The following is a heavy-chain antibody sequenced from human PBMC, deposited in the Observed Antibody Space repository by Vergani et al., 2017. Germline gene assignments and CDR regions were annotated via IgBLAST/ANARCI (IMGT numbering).Heavy chain of an antibody. Sequence: EVQLLESGGGLVQPGGSLRLSCAASGFTFSSYAMSWVRQAPEKGLEWVSAISGSGGSTYYADSVKGRFTISRDNSKNTLYLQMNSLRAEDTAVYYCANAYSSGWYGWFDYWGQGTLVTVSS. CDR2: ISGSGGST. J-gene: IGHJ4*02. V-gene: IGHV3-23*01. D-gene: IGHD6-19*01. CDR3: ANAYSSGWYGWFDY. CDR1: GFTFSSYA.